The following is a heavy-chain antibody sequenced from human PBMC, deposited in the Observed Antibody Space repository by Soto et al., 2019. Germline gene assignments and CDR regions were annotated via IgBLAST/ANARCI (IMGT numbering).Heavy chain of an antibody. V-gene: IGHV4-59*01. CDR1: GGSISSYY. J-gene: IGHJ4*02. D-gene: IGHD4-17*01. CDR3: AGLALDYGDYVLTD. Sequence: SETLSLTCTVSGGSISSYYWSWIRQPPGKGLEWIGYIYYSGSTNYNPSLKSRVTISVDTSKNQFSLKLSSVTAADTAVYYCAGLALDYGDYVLTDWGQGTLVTVSS. CDR2: IYYSGST.